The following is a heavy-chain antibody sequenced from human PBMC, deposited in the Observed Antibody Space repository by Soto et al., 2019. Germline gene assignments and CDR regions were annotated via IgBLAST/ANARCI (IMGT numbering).Heavy chain of an antibody. V-gene: IGHV3-23*01. CDR3: AKDPQGTFDY. CDR2: ISGSGGST. D-gene: IGHD3-10*01. CDR1: GFTFRSYA. J-gene: IGHJ4*02. Sequence: GGSLRLSCTASGFTFRSYAMSWVRQAPGKGLEWVSAISGSGGSTYYADSVKGRFTISRDNSKSTLYLQMNSLRAEDTAVYYCAKDPQGTFDYWGQGTLVTVSS.